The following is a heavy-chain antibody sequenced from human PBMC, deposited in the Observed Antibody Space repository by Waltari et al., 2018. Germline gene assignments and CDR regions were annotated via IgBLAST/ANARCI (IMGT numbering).Heavy chain of an antibody. D-gene: IGHD3-9*01. CDR2: INHSGST. Sequence: QVQLQQWGAGLLKPSETLSLTCAVYGGSFSGYYWSWIRQPPGKGLEWIGEINHSGSTNYNPSLKRRVTISVDTSKNQFSLKLSSVTAADTAVYYCARHYDILTGYYRVYYFDYWGQGTLVTVSS. CDR1: GGSFSGYY. CDR3: ARHYDILTGYYRVYYFDY. V-gene: IGHV4-34*01. J-gene: IGHJ4*02.